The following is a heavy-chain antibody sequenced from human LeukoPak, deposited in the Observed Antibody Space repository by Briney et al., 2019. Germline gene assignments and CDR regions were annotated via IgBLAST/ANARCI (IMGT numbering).Heavy chain of an antibody. CDR1: DASISSAGYY. V-gene: IGHV4-30-2*01. CDR3: TRWADY. CDR2: FYHSGDT. Sequence: PSETLSLTCTVSDASISSAGYYWSWIRQPPGKGLEWTGYFYHSGDTYYNPSLKSRVTISIDRSKNQFSLKLSSVTAADTAVYYCTRWADYWGQGTLVTVSS. J-gene: IGHJ4*02.